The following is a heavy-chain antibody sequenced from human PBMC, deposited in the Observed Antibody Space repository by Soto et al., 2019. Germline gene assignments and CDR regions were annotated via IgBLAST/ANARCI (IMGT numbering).Heavy chain of an antibody. CDR1: GYTFTGYY. CDR3: ARDPPPGGYSYGSDY. J-gene: IGHJ4*02. Sequence: ASVKVSCKASGYTFTGYYMHWVRQAPGQGLEWMGWINPNSGGTNYAQKFQGRVTMTRDTSISTAYMELSRLRSDDTAVYYCARDPPPGGYSYGSDYWGQGTLVTVSS. V-gene: IGHV1-2*02. D-gene: IGHD5-18*01. CDR2: INPNSGGT.